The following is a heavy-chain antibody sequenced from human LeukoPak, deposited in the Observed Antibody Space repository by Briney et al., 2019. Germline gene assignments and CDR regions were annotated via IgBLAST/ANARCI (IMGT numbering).Heavy chain of an antibody. D-gene: IGHD3-3*01. CDR1: GFTFSSYA. CDR3: VKDRTLRFLEWLFDY. CDR2: ISSNGGST. J-gene: IGHJ4*02. Sequence: GGSLRLSCAASGFTFSSYAMHWVRQAPGKGLEYVSAISSNGGSTYYADSVKGRFTISRDNSKNTLYLQMSSLRAEDTAVYYCVKDRTLRFLEWLFDYWGQGTLVTVSS. V-gene: IGHV3-64D*06.